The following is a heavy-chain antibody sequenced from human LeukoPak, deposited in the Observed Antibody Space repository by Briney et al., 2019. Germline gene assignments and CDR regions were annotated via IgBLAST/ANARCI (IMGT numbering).Heavy chain of an antibody. CDR1: GFTVSSNY. CDR2: IYSGGST. CDR3: ARNPVWDYYFDY. V-gene: IGHV3-53*01. J-gene: IGHJ4*02. D-gene: IGHD3-16*01. Sequence: GGSLRLSCAASGFTVSSNYMSWVRQAPGKGLEWVSVIYSGGSTYYADPVKGRFTISRDNSKNTLYLQMNSLRAEDTAVYYCARNPVWDYYFDYWGQGTLVTVSS.